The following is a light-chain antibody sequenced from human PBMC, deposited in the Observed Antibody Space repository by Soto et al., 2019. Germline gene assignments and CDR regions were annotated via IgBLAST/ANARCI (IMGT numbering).Light chain of an antibody. CDR2: KAS. V-gene: IGKV1-5*03. CDR1: QSISSW. CDR3: QQYKSYWT. J-gene: IGKJ1*01. Sequence: DIQMTQSPSTLSASVGDRVTITCRASQSISSWLAWYQQKPGKAPKLLIYKASSLASGVPSRFSGSGSGTEFTLTISRLQPVDFSTSYSQQYKSYWTFGQGTKVEIK.